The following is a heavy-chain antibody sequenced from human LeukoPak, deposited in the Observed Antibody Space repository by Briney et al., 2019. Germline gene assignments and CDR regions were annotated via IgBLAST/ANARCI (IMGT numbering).Heavy chain of an antibody. CDR1: GGSISSYY. J-gene: IGHJ4*02. CDR3: AREYYRTDTAMAWPFGA. D-gene: IGHD5-18*01. Sequence: PSETLSLTCTVSGGSISSYYWSWIRQPPGKGLEWIGYIYYSGSTNYNPSLKSRVTISVDTSKNQFSLKLSSVTAADTAVYYCAREYYRTDTAMAWPFGAWGQGTLVTVSS. CDR2: IYYSGST. V-gene: IGHV4-59*01.